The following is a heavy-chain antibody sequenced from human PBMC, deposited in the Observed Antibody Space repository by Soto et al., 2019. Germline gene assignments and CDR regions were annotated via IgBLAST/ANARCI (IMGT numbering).Heavy chain of an antibody. CDR2: IYQSGST. D-gene: IGHD3-3*01. CDR1: GGSISSSNW. J-gene: IGHJ6*02. CDR3: ARAATPSSIFGVVTLDV. Sequence: SETLSLTCAVSGGSISSSNWWSWVRQPPGKGLEWIGEIYQSGSTNYNPSLKSRVTISVDKSKNQFSLKLSSVTAADTAVYYCARAATPSSIFGVVTLDVWGLGTSVTVSS. V-gene: IGHV4-4*02.